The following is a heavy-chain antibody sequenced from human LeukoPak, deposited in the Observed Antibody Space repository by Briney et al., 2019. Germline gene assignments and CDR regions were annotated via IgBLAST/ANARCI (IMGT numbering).Heavy chain of an antibody. Sequence: ASVKVSCKASGYTFTSYYMHWVRQAPGQGLEWMGIINPSGGSTSYAQKFQGRVIMTRDMSTSTVYMELRSLRSEDTAVYYCARGTEIVVVPAAIEVDYWGQGTLVTVSS. D-gene: IGHD2-2*02. CDR1: GYTFTSYY. CDR2: INPSGGST. V-gene: IGHV1-46*01. J-gene: IGHJ4*02. CDR3: ARGTEIVVVPAAIEVDY.